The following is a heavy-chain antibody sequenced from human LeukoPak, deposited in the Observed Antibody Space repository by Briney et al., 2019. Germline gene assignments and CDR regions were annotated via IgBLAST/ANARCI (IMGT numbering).Heavy chain of an antibody. CDR2: INPNSGGT. J-gene: IGHJ4*02. Sequence: ASVTVSCKASGYTFTGYYMHWVRQAPGQGLEWMGWINPNSGGTNYAQKFQGRVTMTRDTSISTACMELSRLRSDDTAVYYCARDDVDTAMDYDYWGQGTLVTVSS. CDR1: GYTFTGYY. V-gene: IGHV1-2*02. CDR3: ARDDVDTAMDYDY. D-gene: IGHD5-18*01.